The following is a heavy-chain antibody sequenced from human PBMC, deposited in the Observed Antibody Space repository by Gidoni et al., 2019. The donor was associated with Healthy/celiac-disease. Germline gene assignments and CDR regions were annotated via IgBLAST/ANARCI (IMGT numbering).Heavy chain of an antibody. CDR3: ASAPMVGAFDI. CDR1: GFTFSSYA. CDR2: ISYDGSNK. J-gene: IGHJ3*02. V-gene: IGHV3-30-3*01. Sequence: QVQLVESGGGVVQPGGSLRLSCAASGFTFSSYAMHWVRQAPGKGLEWVAVISYDGSNKYYADSVKGRFTISRDNSKNTLYLQMNSLRAEDTAVYYCASAPMVGAFDIWGQGTMVTVSS. D-gene: IGHD3-10*01.